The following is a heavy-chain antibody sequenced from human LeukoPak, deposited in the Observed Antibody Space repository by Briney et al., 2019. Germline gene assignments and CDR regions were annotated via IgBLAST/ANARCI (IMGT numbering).Heavy chain of an antibody. CDR3: ARGEYSSSSPVGYYFDY. CDR2: INHSGST. CDR1: GGSFSGYY. D-gene: IGHD6-6*01. V-gene: IGHV4-34*01. Sequence: SETLSLTRAVYGGSFSGYYWNYIRQPPGKGLEWIGEINHSGSTNYNPSLKSRVTISVDTSKNQFSLKLSSVTAADTAVYYCARGEYSSSSPVGYYFDYWGQGTLVTVSS. J-gene: IGHJ4*02.